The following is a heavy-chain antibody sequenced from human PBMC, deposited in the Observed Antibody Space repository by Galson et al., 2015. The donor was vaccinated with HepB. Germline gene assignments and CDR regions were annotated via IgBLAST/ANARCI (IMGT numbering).Heavy chain of an antibody. Sequence: SLRLSCAASGFTFSTYAMNWVRQAPGKGLEWVSVISYDGSNKYYADSVKGRFTISRDNSKSTLYLQMSTLRAEDTAVYYCARVWIVGATTDYRGQGTLVTVSS. CDR3: ARVWIVGATTDY. CDR1: GFTFSTYA. J-gene: IGHJ4*02. D-gene: IGHD1-26*01. CDR2: ISYDGSNK. V-gene: IGHV3-30*04.